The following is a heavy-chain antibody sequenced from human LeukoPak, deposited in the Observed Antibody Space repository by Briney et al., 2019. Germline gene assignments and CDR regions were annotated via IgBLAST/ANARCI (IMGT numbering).Heavy chain of an antibody. CDR3: ARGSGGYCSSTSCYGFDY. V-gene: IGHV4-34*01. CDR1: GGSFSGYY. CDR2: INHSGST. D-gene: IGHD2-2*01. J-gene: IGHJ4*02. Sequence: SETLSLTCAVYGGSFSGYYWSWIRQPPGKGLEWIGEINHSGSTNYNPSLKSRVTISVDTSKNQFSLKLSSVTAADTAVYYCARGSGGYCSSTSCYGFDYWGQGTWSPSPQ.